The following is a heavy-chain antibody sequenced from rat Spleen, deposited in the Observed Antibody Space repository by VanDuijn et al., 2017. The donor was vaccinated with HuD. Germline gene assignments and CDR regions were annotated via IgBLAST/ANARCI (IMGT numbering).Heavy chain of an antibody. J-gene: IGHJ2*01. CDR2: MKYNGDT. Sequence: QVQLKESGPGLVQPSQTLSLTCTVSGFSLMDYSVHWVRQPPGKGLEWMGRMKYNGDTYYNLPLKSRLSISRDTSKSQVFLKMNSLQNEDTAIYYCTRDHGGPHFDYWGQGVMVTVSS. V-gene: IGHV2S30*01. CDR1: GFSLMDYS. D-gene: IGHD3-1*01. CDR3: TRDHGGPHFDY.